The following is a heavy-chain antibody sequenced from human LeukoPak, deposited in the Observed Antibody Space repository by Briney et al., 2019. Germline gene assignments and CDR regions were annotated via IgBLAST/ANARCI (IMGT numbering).Heavy chain of an antibody. D-gene: IGHD3-10*01. CDR3: ARLYGSGSNYFDY. V-gene: IGHV4-31*03. J-gene: IGHJ4*02. CDR1: GGSITSDNYY. Sequence: SETLSLTCTVSGGSITSDNYYWSWIRQHPGKGLEWIAYIYYSGGTYYNPSLKSRVTMSVDTSKNQFSLKLSSVTAADTAVYYCARLYGSGSNYFDYWGQGTLVTVSS. CDR2: IYYSGGT.